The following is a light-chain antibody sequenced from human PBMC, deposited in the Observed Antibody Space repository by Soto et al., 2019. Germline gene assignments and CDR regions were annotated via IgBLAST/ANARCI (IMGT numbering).Light chain of an antibody. CDR3: QQYGSSSWT. J-gene: IGKJ1*01. V-gene: IGKV3-20*01. Sequence: EVVLTQSPVTLSLSPGERATLSCTASQSVSSSYLAWYQQKPGQAPRLLIYGASSRATGIPDRFSGSGSGTDFTLTISRLEPEDFAVYYCQQYGSSSWTFGQGTKVDNK. CDR2: GAS. CDR1: QSVSSSY.